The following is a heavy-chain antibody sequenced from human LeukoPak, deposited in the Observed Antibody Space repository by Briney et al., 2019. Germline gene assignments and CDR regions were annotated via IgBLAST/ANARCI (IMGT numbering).Heavy chain of an antibody. J-gene: IGHJ6*03. D-gene: IGHD3-10*01. V-gene: IGHV1-46*01. CDR3: ARARGSGSYYGHDYYYYYYMDV. Sequence: EASVKVSCKASGGTFTTDYIHWVRQGPGQGPEWMGVSNPSGGSTTNAQKFQGRVTMTRDTSTSTVYMELSSLRSEDTAIYYCARARGSGSYYGHDYYYYYYMDVWGKGTTVTVSS. CDR2: SNPSGGST. CDR1: GGTFTTDY.